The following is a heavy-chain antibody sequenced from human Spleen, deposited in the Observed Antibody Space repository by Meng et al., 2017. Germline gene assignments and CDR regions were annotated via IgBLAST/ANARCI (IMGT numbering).Heavy chain of an antibody. Sequence: SETLSLTCVVSGGSFSDYYWSWIRQPPGKGLEWIGEINHSGSTNYNPSLESRATISVDTSKNQFSLKPSSVTAADTAVYYCATDGSGTFDYWGQGTLVTVSS. CDR2: INHSGST. J-gene: IGHJ4*02. CDR1: GGSFSDYY. D-gene: IGHD3-10*01. CDR3: ATDGSGTFDY. V-gene: IGHV4-34*01.